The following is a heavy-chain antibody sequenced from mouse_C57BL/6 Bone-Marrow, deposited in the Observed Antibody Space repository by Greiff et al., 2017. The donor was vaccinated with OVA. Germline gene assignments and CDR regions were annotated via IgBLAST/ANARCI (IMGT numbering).Heavy chain of an antibody. CDR1: GYTFTSYG. J-gene: IGHJ3*01. V-gene: IGHV1-81*01. Sequence: QVQLQQSGAELARPGASVKLSCKASGYTFTSYGISWVKQRTGKGLEWIGEIYPRNGNTNYNEKFKGKATLTADKSSSTAYMELRGLTSEDSAVYFGERDGAWFAFWGRGTLVTVTA. CDR2: IYPRNGNT. CDR3: ERDGAWFAF.